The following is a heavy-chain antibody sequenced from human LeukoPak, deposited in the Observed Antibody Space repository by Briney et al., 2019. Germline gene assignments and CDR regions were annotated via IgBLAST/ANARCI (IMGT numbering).Heavy chain of an antibody. D-gene: IGHD6-19*01. CDR3: ARDREAVALFIFDY. V-gene: IGHV4-59*01. J-gene: IGHJ4*02. CDR2: IYYSGST. Sequence: PSETLSLTCTVSGGSISSYYWSWIRQPPGKGLEWIGYIYYSGSTNYNPSLKSRVTISVDTSKNQFSLKLSSVTAADTAVYYCARDREAVALFIFDYWGQGTLVTVSS. CDR1: GGSISSYY.